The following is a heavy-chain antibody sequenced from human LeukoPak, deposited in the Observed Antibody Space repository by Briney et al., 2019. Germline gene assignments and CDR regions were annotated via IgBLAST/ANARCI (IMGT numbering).Heavy chain of an antibody. D-gene: IGHD3-22*01. CDR3: ARGGSVEVVRRLDFDY. Sequence: SETLSLTCTVSGGSISSSSYYWGWIRQPPGKGLECIGHIYYSGSTNYNPSLKSRVTISVDTSKNQFSLKLSSVTAADTAVYYCARGGSVEVVRRLDFDYWGQGTLVTVSS. J-gene: IGHJ4*02. CDR2: IYYSGST. V-gene: IGHV4-61*05. CDR1: GGSISSSSYY.